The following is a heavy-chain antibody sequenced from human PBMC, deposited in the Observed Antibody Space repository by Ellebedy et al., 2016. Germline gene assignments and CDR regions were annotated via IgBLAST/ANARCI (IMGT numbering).Heavy chain of an antibody. J-gene: IGHJ4*02. Sequence: ASVKVSCXASGYTFTGYYMHWVRQAPGQGLEWMGWINPNSGGTNYAQKFQGRVTMTRYTSISTAYMELSRLRSDDTAVYYCARDGIAVAGSAQYWGQGTLVTVSS. CDR2: INPNSGGT. V-gene: IGHV1-2*02. CDR3: ARDGIAVAGSAQY. D-gene: IGHD6-19*01. CDR1: GYTFTGYY.